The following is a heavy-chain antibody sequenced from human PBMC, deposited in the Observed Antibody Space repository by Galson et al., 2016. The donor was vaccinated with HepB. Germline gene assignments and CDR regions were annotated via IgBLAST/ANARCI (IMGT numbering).Heavy chain of an antibody. Sequence: SVKVSCKASGYTFTSNYMHWVRQAPGQGLEWMGIINPSGRNAAHAQKFQGRVTMTRDTSTSTVYMELSSLRSEDTAVYYCARSRYSSSWLDPFDIWGQGTMITVSS. V-gene: IGHV1-46*01. D-gene: IGHD6-13*01. CDR3: ARSRYSSSWLDPFDI. CDR2: INPSGRNA. CDR1: GYTFTSNY. J-gene: IGHJ3*02.